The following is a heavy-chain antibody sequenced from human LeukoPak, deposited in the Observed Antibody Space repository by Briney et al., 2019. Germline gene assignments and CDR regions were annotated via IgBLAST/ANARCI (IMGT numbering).Heavy chain of an antibody. Sequence: PGGSLRLSCAASGFTFSTYSMNWVRQAPGKGLEWVSYISSSSSTIKYADSVTGRFTISRDNAKNSLYLQMNSLRAEGTAVYYCARDLPDYGDYGGFDYWGQGTLVTVSS. D-gene: IGHD4-17*01. J-gene: IGHJ4*02. CDR3: ARDLPDYGDYGGFDY. CDR2: ISSSSSTI. CDR1: GFTFSTYS. V-gene: IGHV3-48*01.